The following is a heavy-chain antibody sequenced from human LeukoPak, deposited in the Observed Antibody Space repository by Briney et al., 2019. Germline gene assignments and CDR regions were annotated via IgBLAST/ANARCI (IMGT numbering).Heavy chain of an antibody. D-gene: IGHD2-8*01. Sequence: GASVKVSCKASGYTFTSYGISWVRQAPGQGLEWMGWISAYNGNTNYAQKLQGRVTMTTDTSTSTAYMELRSLRSDDTAVYYCARDYFFWSNGGRQNYYYYMDVWGKGTTVTVSS. CDR1: GYTFTSYG. CDR3: ARDYFFWSNGGRQNYYYYMDV. V-gene: IGHV1-18*01. CDR2: ISAYNGNT. J-gene: IGHJ6*03.